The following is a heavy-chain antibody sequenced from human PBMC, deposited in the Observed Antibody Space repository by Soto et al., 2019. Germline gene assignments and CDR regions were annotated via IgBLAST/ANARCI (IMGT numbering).Heavy chain of an antibody. D-gene: IGHD1-26*01. J-gene: IGHJ4*02. CDR2: ISSSSSYI. CDR1: GFTFSSYS. Sequence: EVQLVESGGGLVKPGGSLRLSCAASGFTFSSYSMNWVRQAAGKGLEWVSSISSSSSYIYYADSVKGRFTISRDNAKNSLYLQMNSLRAEDTAVYYCARAEVGATIIDYWGQGTLVTVSS. V-gene: IGHV3-21*01. CDR3: ARAEVGATIIDY.